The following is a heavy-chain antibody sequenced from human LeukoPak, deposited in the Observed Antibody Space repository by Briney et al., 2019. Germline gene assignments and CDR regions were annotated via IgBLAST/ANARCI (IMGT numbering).Heavy chain of an antibody. Sequence: GASVKVSCKASGYTFTSYDINWVRQAPGQGLEWMGWMNPNSGNTGYAQKFQGRVTITRNTSISTAYMELSSLRSEDTAVYYCARAERDTMVRGVNYYYMDVWGKGTTVTVSS. CDR2: MNPNSGNT. J-gene: IGHJ6*03. CDR3: ARAERDTMVRGVNYYYMDV. D-gene: IGHD3-10*01. CDR1: GYTFTSYD. V-gene: IGHV1-8*03.